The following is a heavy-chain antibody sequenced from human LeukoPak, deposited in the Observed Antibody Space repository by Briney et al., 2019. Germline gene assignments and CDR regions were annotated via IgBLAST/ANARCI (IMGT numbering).Heavy chain of an antibody. D-gene: IGHD3-3*01. CDR3: ARVLGYDFWTDAFDI. J-gene: IGHJ3*02. CDR1: GFTFSSYE. Sequence: GSLRLSCAASGFTFSSYEMNWVRQAPGKGLEWVSYISSSGSTIYYADSVKGRFTISRDNAKNSLYLQMNSLRAEDTAVYYCARVLGYDFWTDAFDIWGQGTMVTVSS. CDR2: ISSSGSTI. V-gene: IGHV3-48*03.